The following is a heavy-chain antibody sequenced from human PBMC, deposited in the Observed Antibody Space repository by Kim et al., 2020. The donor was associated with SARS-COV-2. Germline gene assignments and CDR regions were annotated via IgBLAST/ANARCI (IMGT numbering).Heavy chain of an antibody. CDR1: GGSISSGGYY. Sequence: SETLSLTCTVSGGSISSGGYYWSWIRQHPGKGLEWIGYIYYSGSTYYNPSLKSRVTISVDTSKNQFSLKLSSVTAADTAVYYCARDHSSSSLGGDGMDVWGQGTTVTVSS. CDR2: IYYSGST. D-gene: IGHD6-6*01. V-gene: IGHV4-31*03. J-gene: IGHJ6*02. CDR3: ARDHSSSSLGGDGMDV.